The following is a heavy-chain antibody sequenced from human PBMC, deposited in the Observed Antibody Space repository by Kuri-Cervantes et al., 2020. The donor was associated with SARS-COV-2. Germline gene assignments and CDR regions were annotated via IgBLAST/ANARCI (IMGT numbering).Heavy chain of an antibody. V-gene: IGHV3-30-3*01. D-gene: IGHD6-19*01. Sequence: GESLKISCAASGFTFSSYAMHWVRQAPGKGLEWVAVISYDGGNKYYADSVKGRFTISRDNSKSTLFLQMNSLRPEDTAIYYCARQTPRSGFDYWGQGALVTVSS. CDR2: ISYDGGNK. CDR1: GFTFSSYA. J-gene: IGHJ4*02. CDR3: ARQTPRSGFDY.